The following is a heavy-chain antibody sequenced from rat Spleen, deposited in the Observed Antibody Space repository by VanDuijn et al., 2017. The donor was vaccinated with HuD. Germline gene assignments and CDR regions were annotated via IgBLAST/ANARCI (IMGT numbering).Heavy chain of an antibody. J-gene: IGHJ2*01. Sequence: EVQLVESDGGLVQPGRPLKLSCATSGFTFSDYNMAWVRQAPKKGLEWVATISYDGSSTYYRDSVKGRFTISRDNAKSTLYLQMDSLRSEDTATYYCARRPLISPFDYWGQGVMVTVSS. CDR2: ISYDGSST. V-gene: IGHV5-7*01. CDR3: ARRPLISPFDY. CDR1: GFTFSDYN. D-gene: IGHD3-6*01.